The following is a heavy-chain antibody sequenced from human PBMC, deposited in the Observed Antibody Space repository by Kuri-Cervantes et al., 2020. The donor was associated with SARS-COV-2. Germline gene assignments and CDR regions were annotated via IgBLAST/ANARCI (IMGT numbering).Heavy chain of an antibody. CDR1: GFTFSDYY. V-gene: IGHV3-11*01. CDR2: ISSSGSTI. Sequence: GGSLRLSCAASGFTFSDYYMSWIRQAPGKGLEWVSYISSSGSTIYYADSVKGRFTISRDNAKNSLYLQMNSLRAEDTAVYYCARWRVPATDGYYYGMDVWGQGTTVTVSS. CDR3: ARWRVPATDGYYYGMDV. D-gene: IGHD2-2*01. J-gene: IGHJ6*02.